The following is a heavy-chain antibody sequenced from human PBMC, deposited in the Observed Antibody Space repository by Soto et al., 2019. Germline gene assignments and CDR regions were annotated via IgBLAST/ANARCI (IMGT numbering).Heavy chain of an antibody. CDR1: GFTFNTYV. Sequence: AGSLRLSCAASGFTFNTYVMNWVRQAPGKGLEWVSGISSSGGSTYYADSVKGRFTISRDNSKNTLYLQMNSLRAEDTAVYYCAKGEAAAGTSSWFDPWGQGTLVTVSS. CDR2: ISSSGGST. CDR3: AKGEAAAGTSSWFDP. V-gene: IGHV3-23*01. D-gene: IGHD6-13*01. J-gene: IGHJ5*02.